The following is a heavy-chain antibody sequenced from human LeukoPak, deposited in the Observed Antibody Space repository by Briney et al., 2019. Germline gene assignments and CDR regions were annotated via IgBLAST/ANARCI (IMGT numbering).Heavy chain of an antibody. CDR3: ARGNRNDDSFDY. CDR1: GYTFTGYY. Sequence: ASVKVSCKASGYTFTGYYMHWVRQAPGQGLEWMGWINLNSGGTNYAQKFQGRVTMTRDTSISTAYMELSRLRSDDTAVYYCARGNRNDDSFDYWGQGTLVTVSS. V-gene: IGHV1-2*02. J-gene: IGHJ4*02. D-gene: IGHD1-1*01. CDR2: INLNSGGT.